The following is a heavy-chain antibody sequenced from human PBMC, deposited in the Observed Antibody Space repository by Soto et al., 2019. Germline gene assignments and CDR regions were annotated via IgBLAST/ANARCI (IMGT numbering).Heavy chain of an antibody. CDR1: GYPFTTYY. Sequence: HVQLVQSGTEVKKPGGSVRVSCMVSGYPFTTYYIHWVRQAPGQGLEWMGWIDPRSGGTVYEQKFQGRVTMTRDTSISTVYMDLSGLTSDDTALYYCATDDYGIFPYWGQGSLVTVSS. CDR3: ATDDYGIFPY. CDR2: IDPRSGGT. D-gene: IGHD3-10*01. V-gene: IGHV1-2*02. J-gene: IGHJ4*02.